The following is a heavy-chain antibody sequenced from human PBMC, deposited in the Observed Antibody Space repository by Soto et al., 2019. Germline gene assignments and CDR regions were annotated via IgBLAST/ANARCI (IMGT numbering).Heavy chain of an antibody. CDR1: GGSISSGGYS. Sequence: SETLSLTCAVSGGSISSGGYSWSWIRQPPGKGLEWIEYIYHSGSTYYNPSLKSRVTISVDRSKNQFSLKLSSVTAADTAVYYFVRSKGPIAARLYHFDYWGQGTLVTVSS. D-gene: IGHD6-6*01. CDR2: IYHSGST. V-gene: IGHV4-30-2*01. CDR3: VRSKGPIAARLYHFDY. J-gene: IGHJ4*02.